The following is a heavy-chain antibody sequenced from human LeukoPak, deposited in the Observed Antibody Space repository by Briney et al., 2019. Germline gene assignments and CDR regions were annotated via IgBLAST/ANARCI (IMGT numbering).Heavy chain of an antibody. Sequence: GGSLRLSCAVSGFSVSSKYMSWVRQAPGKRLEWVSVIYTNGDTYDADAMKGRFTISRDDSENTVYLQMNSLRAEDTAMYYCARESGSYEEWGQGTLVTVSS. D-gene: IGHD1-26*01. CDR1: GFSVSSKY. CDR2: IYTNGDT. J-gene: IGHJ4*02. CDR3: ARESGSYEE. V-gene: IGHV3-53*01.